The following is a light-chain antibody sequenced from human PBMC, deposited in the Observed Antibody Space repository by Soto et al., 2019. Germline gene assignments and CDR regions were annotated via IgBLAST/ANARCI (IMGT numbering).Light chain of an antibody. V-gene: IGKV3-15*01. CDR3: QQYNNWPLT. Sequence: EVVMTQSPTTLSVSPGERATLSCRARQSVSSNLARYQQKPGQALRLLIYGASTGATGIPARFSGSGSGTEFTLTISSLQSEDFAVYLCQQYNNWPLTVGGGTKVDIK. J-gene: IGKJ4*01. CDR2: GAS. CDR1: QSVSSN.